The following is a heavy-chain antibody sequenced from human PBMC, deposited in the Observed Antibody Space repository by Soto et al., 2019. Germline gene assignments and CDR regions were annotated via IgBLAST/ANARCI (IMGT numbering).Heavy chain of an antibody. CDR3: ARAMVRGKNYYGVDV. J-gene: IGHJ6*02. D-gene: IGHD3-10*01. Sequence: GESLKISCKGSGYSFTTYWIGWVRQMPGKGLEWMGIINPGDSDTRYSPSFQGQVTISADKSISTAYLQWSSLKASDTAMYYCARAMVRGKNYYGVDVWGQGTTVTSP. CDR2: INPGDSDT. V-gene: IGHV5-51*01. CDR1: GYSFTTYW.